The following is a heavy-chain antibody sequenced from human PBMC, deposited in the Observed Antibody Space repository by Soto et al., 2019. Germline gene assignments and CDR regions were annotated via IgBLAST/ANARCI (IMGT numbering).Heavy chain of an antibody. D-gene: IGHD3-10*01. CDR3: AKVSRKGSAIDFAY. CDR1: GYTFSNYD. J-gene: IGHJ4*02. Sequence: QVQLVQSGAELKKPGASVKVSCKASGYTFSNYDMNWVRQATGQGPEWIGWVNPNNGDTGYAQKFQARVTLTTDISTTTAYMELTSLRSEDTAIYYCAKVSRKGSAIDFAYWGQGTLITVSS. V-gene: IGHV1-8*01. CDR2: VNPNNGDT.